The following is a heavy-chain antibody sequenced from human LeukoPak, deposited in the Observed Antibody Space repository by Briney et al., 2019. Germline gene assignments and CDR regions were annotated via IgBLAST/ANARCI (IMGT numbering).Heavy chain of an antibody. Sequence: SETLSLTCSVSGGSISNYLWSWIRQPPGKGLEWIGYVSYSGKTDYTPSLKSRVTMSVDTSKNQFSLKVSSVTAADTAVYYCARVFDSGSQAYFYYMDVWGKGTTVTISS. CDR3: ARVFDSGSQAYFYYMDV. V-gene: IGHV4-59*13. D-gene: IGHD3-10*01. J-gene: IGHJ6*03. CDR2: VSYSGKT. CDR1: GGSISNYL.